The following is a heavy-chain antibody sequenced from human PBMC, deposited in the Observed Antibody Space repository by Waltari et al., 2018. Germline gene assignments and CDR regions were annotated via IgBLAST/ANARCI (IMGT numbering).Heavy chain of an antibody. J-gene: IGHJ1*01. Sequence: QLQLQESGPGLVRPSETLSLTCTVPGGPINTNDNWAWIRQPPGKGLEWMGNMQYRGSTFYNPSLMSRVTISLDTSKNQFSLTLTSVDAADTAVYFCGRIAFGDDGGYFQYWGQGTLVTVSS. D-gene: IGHD4-17*01. V-gene: IGHV4-39*01. CDR2: MQYRGST. CDR1: GGPINTNDN. CDR3: GRIAFGDDGGYFQY.